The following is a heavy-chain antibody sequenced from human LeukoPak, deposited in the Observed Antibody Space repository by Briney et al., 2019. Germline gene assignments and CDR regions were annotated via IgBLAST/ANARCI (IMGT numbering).Heavy chain of an antibody. CDR2: TSYDGGNE. CDR1: GFAFSNYA. CDR3: AREVPQADY. J-gene: IGHJ4*02. V-gene: IGHV3-30*04. Sequence: GRSLRLSCAVSGFAFSNYAMQWVRQAPGKGLDWVAVTSYDGGNEYYADSVKGRFTIFRDNSKKMLYLQMNGLRVDDTAVYYCAREVPQADYWGQGTLVTVSS.